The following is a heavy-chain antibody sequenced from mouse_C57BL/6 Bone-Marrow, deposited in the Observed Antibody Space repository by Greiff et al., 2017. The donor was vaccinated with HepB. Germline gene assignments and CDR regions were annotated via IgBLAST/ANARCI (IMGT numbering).Heavy chain of an antibody. Sequence: EVQVVESGGGLVQPKGSLKLSCAASGFTFNTYAMHWVRQAPGKGLEWVARIRSKSSNYATYYADSVKDRFTISRDDSQSMIYLQMNNLKTEDTAMDYSVRDRSNYVGGWFADRGKGTMVTVAA. J-gene: IGHJ3*01. D-gene: IGHD2-5*01. CDR3: VRDRSNYVGGWFAD. V-gene: IGHV10-3*01. CDR2: IRSKSSNYAT. CDR1: GFTFNTYA.